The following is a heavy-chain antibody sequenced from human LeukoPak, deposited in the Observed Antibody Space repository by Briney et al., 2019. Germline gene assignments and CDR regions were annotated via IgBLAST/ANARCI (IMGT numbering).Heavy chain of an antibody. CDR1: GFTVSSNY. CDR3: ARGFHGDYEGY. D-gene: IGHD4-17*01. Sequence: GGSLRLSCAASGFTVSSNYMSWVRQAPGKGLEWVSVIYSGGSTYYADSVKGRFTISRDNSKNTLYLQMNSLRAEDTAVYYCARGFHGDYEGYWGQGTLVTVSS. V-gene: IGHV3-53*01. J-gene: IGHJ4*02. CDR2: IYSGGST.